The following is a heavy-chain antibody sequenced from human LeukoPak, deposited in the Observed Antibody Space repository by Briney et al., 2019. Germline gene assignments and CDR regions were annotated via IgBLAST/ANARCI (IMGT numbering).Heavy chain of an antibody. CDR3: ASTLVATYFSYDY. D-gene: IGHD5-12*01. Sequence: PSETLSLTCTVSGGSISSGSYYWSWIRQPAGKGLEWIGRIYTSGSTNYNPSLKSRVTISVDTSKNQFSLKLSSVTAADTAVYHCASTLVATYFSYDYWGQGTLVTVSS. V-gene: IGHV4-61*02. CDR1: GGSISSGSYY. J-gene: IGHJ4*02. CDR2: IYTSGST.